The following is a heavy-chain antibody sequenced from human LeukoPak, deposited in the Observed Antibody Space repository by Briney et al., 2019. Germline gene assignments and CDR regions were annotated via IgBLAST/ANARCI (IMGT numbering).Heavy chain of an antibody. CDR3: ARASVVTDAFDI. V-gene: IGHV4-34*01. J-gene: IGHJ3*02. Sequence: SETLSLTCAVYGGSFSGYYWSWIRQPPGKGLEWIGEINHSGSTNYNPSLKSRVTISVDRSKNQFSLKLSSVTAADTAVYYCARASVVTDAFDIWGQGTMVTVSS. CDR2: INHSGST. CDR1: GGSFSGYY. D-gene: IGHD3-22*01.